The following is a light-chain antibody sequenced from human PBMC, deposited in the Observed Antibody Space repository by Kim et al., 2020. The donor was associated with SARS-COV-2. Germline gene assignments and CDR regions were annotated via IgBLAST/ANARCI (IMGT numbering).Light chain of an antibody. CDR2: DVT. CDR1: SGDIGAYDY. J-gene: IGLJ2*01. V-gene: IGLV2-14*03. CDR3: SSYTTDNTWL. Sequence: GQSITVSCSGTSGDIGAYDYVCWYQHYPANAPKLLIYDVTKRRSEISNRFSGSKSGNTASLTISGLQAEDEADYYCSSYTTDNTWLFGGGTQLTVL.